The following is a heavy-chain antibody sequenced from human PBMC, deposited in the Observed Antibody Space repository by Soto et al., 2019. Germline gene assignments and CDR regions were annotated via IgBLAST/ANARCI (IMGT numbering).Heavy chain of an antibody. CDR3: VRDFGWYFRSGYMDV. V-gene: IGHV3-21*01. CDR1: GFSFISYS. J-gene: IGHJ6*03. Sequence: VHLVESGGGLVKPGGSLRLSCAASGFSFISYSMNWVRQAPGKGLEWVSSINEDSSYIYYAHSLRGRFTISRDNAKDSLYLQMNSLRAEDTAVYYCVRDFGWYFRSGYMDVWGDGASVTVSS. CDR2: INEDSSYI. D-gene: IGHD3-3*01.